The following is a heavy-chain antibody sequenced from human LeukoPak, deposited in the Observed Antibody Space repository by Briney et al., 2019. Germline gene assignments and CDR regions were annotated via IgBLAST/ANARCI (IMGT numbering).Heavy chain of an antibody. Sequence: GESLKLPCKCSGYSLTSYSTSWARQLPGKGLDGMVIIYPGDSDTRYSPSFKGQVTISADKSISTAYLQWSSLKASDTAMYYCARVDCSSTSCYSHGNWFDPWGQGTLVTVSS. V-gene: IGHV5-51*01. D-gene: IGHD2-2*01. J-gene: IGHJ5*02. CDR2: IYPGDSDT. CDR3: ARVDCSSTSCYSHGNWFDP. CDR1: GYSLTSYS.